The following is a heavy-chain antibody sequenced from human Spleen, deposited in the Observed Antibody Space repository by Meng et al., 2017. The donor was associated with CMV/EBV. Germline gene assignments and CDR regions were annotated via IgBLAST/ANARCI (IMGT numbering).Heavy chain of an antibody. CDR2: IYYSGNT. Sequence: SETLSLTCTVSGGSIRTSNYYWGWFRQPPGKGLEWIGTIYYSGNTHYNPSLKSRITLSVDTSKNHFSLKLSSVTATDTAVYYCASPSSLHYDFWSAYDYWGQGSLVTVSS. J-gene: IGHJ4*02. CDR3: ASPSSLHYDFWSAYDY. V-gene: IGHV4-39*02. CDR1: GGSIRTSNYY. D-gene: IGHD3-3*01.